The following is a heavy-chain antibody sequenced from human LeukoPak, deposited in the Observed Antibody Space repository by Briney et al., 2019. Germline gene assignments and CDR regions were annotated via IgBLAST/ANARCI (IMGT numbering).Heavy chain of an antibody. CDR1: GFTFSSYE. D-gene: IGHD6-13*01. J-gene: IGHJ4*02. V-gene: IGHV3-48*03. CDR3: AIAASGTLADY. CDR2: ISSSGGTM. Sequence: PGGSLRLSCAASGFTFSSYEMNWVRQAPGKGLEWVSYISSSGGTMYYADSVKGRFTISRDNAKNSLYLQMNGLRAEDTAVYYCAIAASGTLADYWGQGTLVTVSS.